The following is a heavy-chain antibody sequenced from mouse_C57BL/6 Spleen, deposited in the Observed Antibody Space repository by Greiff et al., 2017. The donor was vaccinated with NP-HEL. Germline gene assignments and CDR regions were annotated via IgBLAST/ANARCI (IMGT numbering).Heavy chain of an antibody. D-gene: IGHD2-3*01. CDR2: IRLKSDNYAT. CDR1: GFTFSNYW. J-gene: IGHJ3*01. Sequence: DVHLVESGGGLVQPGGSMKLSCVASGFTFSNYWMNWVRQSPEKGLEWVAQIRLKSDNYATHYAESVKGRFTISRDDSKSSVYLQMNNLRAEDTGIYYCTGDGLSFAYWGQGTLVTVSA. CDR3: TGDGLSFAY. V-gene: IGHV6-3*01.